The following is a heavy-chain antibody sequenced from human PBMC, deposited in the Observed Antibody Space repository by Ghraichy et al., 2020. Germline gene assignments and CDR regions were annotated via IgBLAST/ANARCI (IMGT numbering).Heavy chain of an antibody. Sequence: GSLRLSCAASGFTFDDYTMHWVRQAPGKGLEWVSLISWDGGSTYYADSVKGRFTISRDNSKNSLYLQMNSLRTEDTALYYCAKDNSRRVTTYGMDVWGQGTTVTVSS. D-gene: IGHD4-17*01. CDR2: ISWDGGST. CDR1: GFTFDDYT. J-gene: IGHJ6*02. V-gene: IGHV3-43*01. CDR3: AKDNSRRVTTYGMDV.